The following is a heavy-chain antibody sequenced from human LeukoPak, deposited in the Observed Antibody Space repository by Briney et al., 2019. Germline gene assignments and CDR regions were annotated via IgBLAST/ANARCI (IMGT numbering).Heavy chain of an antibody. J-gene: IGHJ4*02. CDR3: TRESGAFSPFGF. V-gene: IGHV4-4*02. D-gene: IGHD1-26*01. CDR1: GSSIITTNW. CDR2: VHLNGAT. Sequence: SETLSLTCGMSGSSIITTNWWSWVRQPPGKGLEWIGQVHLNGATNYNPSLESRVSMSIDKSKNQLSLKLSSVTAADTATYYCTRESGAFSPFGFWGQGTLVTVSS.